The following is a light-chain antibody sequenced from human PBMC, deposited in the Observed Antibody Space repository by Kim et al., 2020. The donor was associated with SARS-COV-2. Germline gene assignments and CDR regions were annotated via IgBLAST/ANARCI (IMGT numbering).Light chain of an antibody. CDR2: RND. J-gene: IGLJ3*02. Sequence: GQRVTISCSGSSSNIGVNNVYWYQQLPGMAPKLLIYRNDQRPSGVPDRFSGSKSGTSASLAISGLRSEDEADYYCASWDDRLSGWVFGGGTKLTVL. CDR1: SSNIGVNN. V-gene: IGLV1-47*01. CDR3: ASWDDRLSGWV.